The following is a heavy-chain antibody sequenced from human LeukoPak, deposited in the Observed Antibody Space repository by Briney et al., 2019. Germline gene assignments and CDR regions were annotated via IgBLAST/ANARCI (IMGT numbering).Heavy chain of an antibody. Sequence: GGSLRLSCAASGFTFSSFDMHWVRQGTGKGLEWVSGIGTDDDTYYPDSVKGRFTISRENAKNSLYLQMNSLRAGDTAVYYCARANGDYQDAFDFWGQGTMVTVSS. V-gene: IGHV3-13*01. CDR1: GFTFSSFD. D-gene: IGHD4-17*01. CDR2: IGTDDDT. CDR3: ARANGDYQDAFDF. J-gene: IGHJ3*01.